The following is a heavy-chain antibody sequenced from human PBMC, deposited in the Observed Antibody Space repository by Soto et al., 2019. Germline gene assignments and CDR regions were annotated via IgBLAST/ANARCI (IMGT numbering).Heavy chain of an antibody. Sequence: PGGSLRLSCAASGFTFSSYAMSWVRQAPGKGLEWVSAISGSGGSTYYADSVKGRFTISRDNSKNTLYLQMNSLRAEDTAVYYCAKDRATYYYDSSGYYYLNWGQGTLVTVSS. D-gene: IGHD3-22*01. CDR3: AKDRATYYYDSSGYYYLN. V-gene: IGHV3-23*01. CDR2: ISGSGGST. J-gene: IGHJ4*02. CDR1: GFTFSSYA.